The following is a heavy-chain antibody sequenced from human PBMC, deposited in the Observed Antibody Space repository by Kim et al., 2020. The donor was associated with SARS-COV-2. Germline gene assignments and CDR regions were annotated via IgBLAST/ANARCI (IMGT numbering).Heavy chain of an antibody. CDR2: IYYSGNT. V-gene: IGHV4-59*08. J-gene: IGHJ2*01. Sequence: SETLSLTCTVSGLSITNYYYSWIRQPPGKGLEWIGYIYYSGNTKYNPSFESRVTMSVDTSKKQSTLKLRSVTASDTAVYYCARLVLLPWYFDVWGRGTLV. D-gene: IGHD2-15*01. CDR1: GLSITNYY. CDR3: ARLVLLPWYFDV.